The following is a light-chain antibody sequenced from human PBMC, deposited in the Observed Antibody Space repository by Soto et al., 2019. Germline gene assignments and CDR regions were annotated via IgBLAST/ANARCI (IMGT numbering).Light chain of an antibody. CDR1: SSDVGAYNY. CDR3: SSYTKTNTYV. V-gene: IGLV2-8*01. CDR2: DVN. Sequence: QSALTQPPSASGSPGQSVTTSCTGTSSDVGAYNYVSWYQQHPGRAPRRIIYDVNQRPSGVPDRFSGSKSGNTASLTVSGLQAEDEADYYCSSYTKTNTYVFGTGTKVTVL. J-gene: IGLJ1*01.